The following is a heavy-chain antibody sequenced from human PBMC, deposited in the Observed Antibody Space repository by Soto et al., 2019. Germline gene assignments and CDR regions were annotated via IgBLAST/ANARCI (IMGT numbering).Heavy chain of an antibody. CDR2: VNPYGASS. J-gene: IGHJ4*02. Sequence: QVQVVQSGAEGKEPGASVKVSCKASGYSSSNYYTHWVRQAPGQGLEWMGIVNPYGASSNYAQSFQGRVTLTRDTSTNTDYMDLSRLTSDDTAVYYCASVTTIWSNWGQGTLVTVSS. CDR1: GYSSSNYY. CDR3: ASVTTIWSN. V-gene: IGHV1-46*01. D-gene: IGHD2-21*02.